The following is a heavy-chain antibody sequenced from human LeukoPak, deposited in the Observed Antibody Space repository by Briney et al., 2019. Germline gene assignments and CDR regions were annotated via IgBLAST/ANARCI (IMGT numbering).Heavy chain of an antibody. V-gene: IGHV1-8*01. D-gene: IGHD2-15*01. CDR2: MNPNSGNT. CDR1: GYTFTSYD. CDR3: ARERGGYCSGGSCYPNWFDP. J-gene: IGHJ5*02. Sequence: GASVKVSCKASGYTFTSYDINWVRQATGQGLEWMGWMNPNSGNTGYAQKFQGRVTMTRNTSISTAYMELSSLRSDDTAVYYCARERGGYCSGGSCYPNWFDPWGQGTLVTVSS.